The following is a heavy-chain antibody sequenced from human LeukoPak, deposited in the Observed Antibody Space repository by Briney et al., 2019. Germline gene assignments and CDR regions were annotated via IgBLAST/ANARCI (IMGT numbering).Heavy chain of an antibody. CDR2: IRSKANSYST. CDR3: TSRDCSSTSCYRDPTYYYYYMDV. V-gene: IGHV3-73*01. D-gene: IGHD2-2*01. Sequence: GESLNLSCAASGFTFSGSAMHWVRQASGKGLEWVGRIRSKANSYSTAYAALVKGRFTISRDDSKNTAYLQMNSLKTEDTAVYYCTSRDCSSTSCYRDPTYYYYYMDVWGKGTTVTVSS. J-gene: IGHJ6*03. CDR1: GFTFSGSA.